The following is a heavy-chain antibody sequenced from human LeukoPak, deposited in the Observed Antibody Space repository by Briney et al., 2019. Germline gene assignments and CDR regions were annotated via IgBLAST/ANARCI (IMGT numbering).Heavy chain of an antibody. CDR2: IFCSGGST. Sequence: GGSLRLSCAASGFPFCSYALSWVRQAPGEGLGWVSAIFCSGGSTYYADSVKGRFTISRDNSKNTLYLQMNSLRAEDTAVYYCARSYCDSTSCYLYYYYYMDVWGKGTTVTVSS. D-gene: IGHD2-2*01. J-gene: IGHJ6*03. V-gene: IGHV3-23*01. CDR1: GFPFCSYA. CDR3: ARSYCDSTSCYLYYYYYMDV.